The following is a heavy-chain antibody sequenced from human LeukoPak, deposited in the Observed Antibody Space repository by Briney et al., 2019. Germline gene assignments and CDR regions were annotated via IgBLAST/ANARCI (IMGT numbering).Heavy chain of an antibody. D-gene: IGHD3-16*01. V-gene: IGHV3-48*04. CDR3: ARAMSTFGGVRNYFDS. Sequence: GGSLRLSCVDSGFTFSRHSMNWVRQAPGKGLEWVSYINGGGSPIYYADSVKGRFRISRDNAKSSLDLEMNSLRAEDTAVYYCARAMSTFGGVRNYFDSWGQGTLVTVSS. CDR2: INGGGSPI. J-gene: IGHJ4*02. CDR1: GFTFSRHS.